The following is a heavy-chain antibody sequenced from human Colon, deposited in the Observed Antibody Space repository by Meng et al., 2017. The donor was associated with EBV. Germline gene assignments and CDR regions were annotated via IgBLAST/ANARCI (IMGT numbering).Heavy chain of an antibody. V-gene: IGHV4-59*08. D-gene: IGHD3-22*01. Sequence: VTHSLPLPLTAIVRVCSLSSNYWDWIRQSPGKRPQWNGYIHYSGGTANYNPSLKSRVTISVDTSKNQFNLTLSSVAAADTAVYYCARYRLFDPSGSQHWYFDLWGRGTLVTVSS. CDR2: IHYSGGTA. CDR1: VCSLSSNY. J-gene: IGHJ2*01. CDR3: ARYRLFDPSGSQHWYFDL.